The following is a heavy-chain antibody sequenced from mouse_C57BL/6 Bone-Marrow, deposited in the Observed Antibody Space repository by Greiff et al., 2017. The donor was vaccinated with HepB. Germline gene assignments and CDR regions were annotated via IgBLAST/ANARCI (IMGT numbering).Heavy chain of an antibody. J-gene: IGHJ2*01. CDR1: GYTFTDYY. Sequence: EVKLLESGPVLVKPGASVKMSCKASGYTFTDYYMNWVMQSHGKSLEWVGVINPYNGGTSYNQKFKGKATFTVDKSSSTAYMELNSRKCEDSAVYYCAREGAVALDYWGQGTTLTVSS. CDR2: INPYNGGT. V-gene: IGHV1-19*01. D-gene: IGHD1-1*01. CDR3: AREGAVALDY.